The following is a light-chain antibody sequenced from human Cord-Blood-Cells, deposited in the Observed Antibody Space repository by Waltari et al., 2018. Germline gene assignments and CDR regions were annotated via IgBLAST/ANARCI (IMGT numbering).Light chain of an antibody. CDR1: QSISSW. J-gene: IGKJ4*01. V-gene: IGKV1-5*01. CDR2: DAS. CDR3: QQYNSYPLT. Sequence: DIQMTQSPSTLSASVGDRVTITCRASQSISSWLAWYQQKPGKAPKLLIYDASSLESGVPSRFGGSGSGTEFTLTSSSLQPDDFATYYCQQYNSYPLTFGGGTKVEIK.